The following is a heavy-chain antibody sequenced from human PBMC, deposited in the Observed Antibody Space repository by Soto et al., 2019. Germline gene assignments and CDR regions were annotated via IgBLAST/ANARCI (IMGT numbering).Heavy chain of an antibody. D-gene: IGHD1-1*01. CDR1: GASISGFY. V-gene: IGHV4-4*07. J-gene: IGHJ5*02. Sequence: SETLSLTCTVSGASISGFYWSWIRKSAGKGLEWIGRIYATGTTDYNPSLKSRVMMSVDTTKKQFSLKLRSVTAADTAVYYCVRDGTKTLRDWFDPWGQGISVTVSS. CDR3: VRDGTKTLRDWFDP. CDR2: IYATGTT.